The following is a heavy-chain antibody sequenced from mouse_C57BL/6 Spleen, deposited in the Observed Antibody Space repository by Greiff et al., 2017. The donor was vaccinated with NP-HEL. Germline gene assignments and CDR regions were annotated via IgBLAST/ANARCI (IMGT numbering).Heavy chain of an antibody. V-gene: IGHV7-3*01. CDR3: ARSPHWDTLFDC. CDR2: IRNKANGYTT. D-gene: IGHD4-1*01. J-gene: IGHJ2*01. Sequence: EVKLVESGGGLVQPGGSLSLSCAASGFTFTDYYMSWVRQPPGKALEWLGFIRNKANGYTTEYSVSVQGRFTISRDNSQSILYLQMNALVAEDSATYYCARSPHWDTLFDCWGQGTTLTVSS. CDR1: GFTFTDYY.